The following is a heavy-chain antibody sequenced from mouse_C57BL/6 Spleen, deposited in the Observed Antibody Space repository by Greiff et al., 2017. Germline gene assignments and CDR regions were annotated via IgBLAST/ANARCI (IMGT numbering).Heavy chain of an antibody. CDR1: GYSITSGYY. J-gene: IGHJ3*01. Sequence: EVKLMESGPGLVKPSQSLSLTCSVTGYSITSGYYWNWIRQFPGNKLEWMGYISYDGSNNYNPSLKNRISITRDTSKNQFFLKLNSVTTEDTATYYCASQLRLAWFAYWGQGTLVTVSA. V-gene: IGHV3-6*01. CDR2: ISYDGSN. CDR3: ASQLRLAWFAY. D-gene: IGHD1-1*01.